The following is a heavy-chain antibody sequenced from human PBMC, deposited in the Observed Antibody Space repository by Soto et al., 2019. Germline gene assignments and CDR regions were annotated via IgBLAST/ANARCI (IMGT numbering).Heavy chain of an antibody. V-gene: IGHV3-9*01. CDR3: ANGVASSVPALDY. CDR2: VSWNSGAK. J-gene: IGHJ4*02. D-gene: IGHD2-21*02. Sequence: PGGSLRLSCVASGLSFDDIVMTWVRQRPGKGLEWVSSVSWNSGAKLSADSVKGRFAISRDSAKKSVYLQMNSLRPDDSAFYYCANGVASSVPALDYWGQGTLVTVSS. CDR1: GLSFDDIV.